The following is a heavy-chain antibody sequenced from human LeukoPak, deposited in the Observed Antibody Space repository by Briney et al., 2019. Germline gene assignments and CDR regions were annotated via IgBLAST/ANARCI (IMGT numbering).Heavy chain of an antibody. D-gene: IGHD6-19*01. J-gene: IGHJ4*02. CDR1: GFTFDDYA. V-gene: IGHV3-9*01. CDR2: ISWNSGGI. CDR3: AKVSEYSSGWYFVDY. Sequence: GGSLRLSCAASGFTFDDYAMHWVRQAPGKGLEWVSGISWNSGGIGYADSVKGRFTISRDNAKNSLYLQMNSLRAEDTALYYCAKVSEYSSGWYFVDYWGQGTLVTVSS.